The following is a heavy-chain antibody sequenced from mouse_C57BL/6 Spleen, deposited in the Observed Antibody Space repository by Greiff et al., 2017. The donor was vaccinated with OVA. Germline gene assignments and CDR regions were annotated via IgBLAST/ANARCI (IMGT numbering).Heavy chain of an antibody. CDR1: GFTFSSYT. CDR3: ARHDYGSSLYFDY. J-gene: IGHJ2*01. V-gene: IGHV5-9*01. CDR2: ISRGGGNT. D-gene: IGHD1-1*01. Sequence: EVQLVESGGGLVKPGGSLKLSCAASGFTFSSYTMSWVRQTPEKRLEWVATISRGGGNTYYPDSVKGRFTISRDNAKNTLYLQMSSLRSEDTALYYCARHDYGSSLYFDYWGQGTTLTVSS.